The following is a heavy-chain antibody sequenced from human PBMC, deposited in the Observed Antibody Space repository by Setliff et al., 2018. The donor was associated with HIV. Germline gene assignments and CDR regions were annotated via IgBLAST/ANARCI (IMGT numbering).Heavy chain of an antibody. CDR1: GSTISEYG. V-gene: IGHV1-18*01. D-gene: IGHD2-21*02. Sequence: ASVKVSCKVSGSTISEYGVSWVRQAPGQGLEWLGWISGLTGEVRLAKEFQGRVTLTTSAYAAYMELKSLRSEDRGVYYCARGGLGFLDWCLPDSWGQGTRVTVSS. CDR3: ARGGLGFLDWCLPDS. J-gene: IGHJ4*02. CDR2: ISGLTGEV.